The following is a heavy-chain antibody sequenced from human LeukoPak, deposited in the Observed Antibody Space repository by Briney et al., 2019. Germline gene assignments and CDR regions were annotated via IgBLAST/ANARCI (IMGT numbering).Heavy chain of an antibody. CDR2: MNPNSGST. CDR1: GYTFTSYD. Sequence: ASVKVSCKASGYTFTSYDINWVRQATGQGLEWMGWMNPNSGSTGYAQKFQGRVTITRSTSISTAYMELSSLRSEDTAVYYCARGKSSSWYWAYYYYYYMDVWGKGTTVTVSS. CDR3: ARGKSSSWYWAYYYYYYMDV. D-gene: IGHD6-13*01. J-gene: IGHJ6*03. V-gene: IGHV1-8*03.